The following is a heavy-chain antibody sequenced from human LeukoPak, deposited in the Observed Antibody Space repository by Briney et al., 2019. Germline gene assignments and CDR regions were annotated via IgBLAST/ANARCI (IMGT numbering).Heavy chain of an antibody. D-gene: IGHD3-3*01. CDR3: AAISREYDFWSGNYYYYYMDV. J-gene: IGHJ6*03. V-gene: IGHV4-39*07. CDR2: IYYSGST. Sequence: PSETLSLTCTVSGGSISSSSYYWGWIRQPPGKGLEWIGSIYYSGSTYYNPSLKSRVTISVDTSKNQFSLKLSSVTAADTAVYYCAAISREYDFWSGNYYYYYMDVWGKGTTVTVSS. CDR1: GGSISSSSYY.